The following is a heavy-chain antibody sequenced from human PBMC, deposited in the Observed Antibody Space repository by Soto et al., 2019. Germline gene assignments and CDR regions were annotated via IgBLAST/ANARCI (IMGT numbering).Heavy chain of an antibody. J-gene: IGHJ5*02. CDR2: IIPSFGTA. D-gene: IGHD2-2*01. V-gene: IGHV1-69*01. Sequence: QVQLVQSGAEVKKPGSSVKVSCKASGGTFSSYAISWVRQAPGQGLEWMGGIIPSFGTANYAQKFQGRVTITADESTSTAYMELSSLISEDTAGYYCARSRGYCSSTSCYSLVLAWFDPWGQGTLVTVSS. CDR3: ARSRGYCSSTSCYSLVLAWFDP. CDR1: GGTFSSYA.